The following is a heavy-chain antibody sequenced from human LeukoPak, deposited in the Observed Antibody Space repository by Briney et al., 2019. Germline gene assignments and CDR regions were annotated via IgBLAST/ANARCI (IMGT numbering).Heavy chain of an antibody. J-gene: IGHJ3*02. Sequence: GGSLRLACVASGFTFNTYGMNWVRQAPGKGLEWVSFLRYDGKNQYYADSVKGRFTISRDNAKNSLNLQMNSLRAEDTAVYYCARVLGGYCSGTLCAFDIWGQGTMVTVSS. V-gene: IGHV3-30*02. CDR3: ARVLGGYCSGTLCAFDI. CDR1: GFTFNTYG. D-gene: IGHD2-2*01. CDR2: LRYDGKNQ.